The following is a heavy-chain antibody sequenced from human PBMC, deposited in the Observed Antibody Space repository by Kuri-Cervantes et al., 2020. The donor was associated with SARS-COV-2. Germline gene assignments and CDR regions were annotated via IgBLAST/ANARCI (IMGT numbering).Heavy chain of an antibody. CDR3: TKDDFWSGYSDY. CDR2: VRGKANNYAT. CDR1: GFLFSASA. D-gene: IGHD3-3*01. Sequence: GGSLRLSCEVSGFLFSASAIHWVRQGSGKGLEWVGRVRGKANNYATAYAASVKGRFTISRDDSKNIAYLQMNSLKTEDTAVYYCTKDDFWSGYSDYWGQGTLVTVSS. V-gene: IGHV3-73*01. J-gene: IGHJ4*02.